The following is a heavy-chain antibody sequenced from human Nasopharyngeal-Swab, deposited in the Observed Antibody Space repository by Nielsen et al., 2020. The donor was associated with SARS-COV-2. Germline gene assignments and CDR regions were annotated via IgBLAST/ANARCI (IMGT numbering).Heavy chain of an antibody. Sequence: ASVKVSCKASGYNFTTYDFNWVRQATGQGLEWMGWMNPNSGNTGYAQKFQGRVTMTRNTSISTAYMELSSLRSEDTAVYYCARGGGDWTRIDYWGQGTLVTVSS. CDR3: ARGGGDWTRIDY. V-gene: IGHV1-8*01. D-gene: IGHD2-21*02. CDR1: GYNFTTYD. J-gene: IGHJ4*02. CDR2: MNPNSGNT.